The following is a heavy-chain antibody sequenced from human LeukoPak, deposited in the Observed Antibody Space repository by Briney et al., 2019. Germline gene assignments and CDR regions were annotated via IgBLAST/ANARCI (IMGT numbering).Heavy chain of an antibody. CDR1: GGTFSSYA. J-gene: IGHJ6*03. CDR3: AVTVTTKNYYYYYYMDV. Sequence: SVKVSCKASGGTFSSYAISWVRQAPGQGLEWMGRIIPIFGTANYAQKFQGRVTITTDESTSTAYMELSSLRSEDTAVYYCAVTVTTKNYYYYYYMDVWGKGITVTVSS. D-gene: IGHD4-17*01. V-gene: IGHV1-69*05. CDR2: IIPIFGTA.